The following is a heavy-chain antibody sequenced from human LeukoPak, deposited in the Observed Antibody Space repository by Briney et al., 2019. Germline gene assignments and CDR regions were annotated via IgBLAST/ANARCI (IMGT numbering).Heavy chain of an antibody. CDR1: VGSISGYY. V-gene: IGHV4-59*01. J-gene: IGHJ4*02. CDR2: IYYSGST. D-gene: IGHD2-21*02. Sequence: SETLSLTCTASVGSISGYYWSWIRQPPGKGLEWIGYIYYSGSTNYNPSLKSRVTISVDTSKNQFSLKLSSVTAADTAVYYGARVNCGRDCHTDYWGQGTLVTVSS. CDR3: ARVNCGRDCHTDY.